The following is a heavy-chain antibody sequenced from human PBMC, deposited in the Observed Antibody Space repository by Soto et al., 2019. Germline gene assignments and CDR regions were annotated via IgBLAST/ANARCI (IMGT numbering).Heavy chain of an antibody. Sequence: SETLSLTCTVSGGPISSSSYYWGWIRQPPGKGLEWIGSIYYSGSTYYNPSLKSRVTISVDTSKNQFSLKLSSVTAADTAVYYRARQYYESSSYSIDYWGQGTLVTVSS. D-gene: IGHD3-22*01. J-gene: IGHJ4*02. V-gene: IGHV4-39*01. CDR3: ARQYYESSSYSIDY. CDR2: IYYSGST. CDR1: GGPISSSSYY.